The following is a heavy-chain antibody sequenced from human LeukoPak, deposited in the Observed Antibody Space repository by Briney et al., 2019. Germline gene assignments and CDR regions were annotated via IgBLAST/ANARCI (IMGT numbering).Heavy chain of an antibody. Sequence: SQTLSLTCAISGDSVSTNSAAWNWIRQSPSRGLEWLGRTYYRSKCYHDYAPSVQSRITINPDTSKNQFSLHLNSVTPEDTAVYYCARGNRDFDSWGQGTLVTVSS. CDR2: TYYRSKCYH. V-gene: IGHV6-1*01. J-gene: IGHJ5*01. D-gene: IGHD2-21*02. CDR1: GDSVSTNSAA. CDR3: ARGNRDFDS.